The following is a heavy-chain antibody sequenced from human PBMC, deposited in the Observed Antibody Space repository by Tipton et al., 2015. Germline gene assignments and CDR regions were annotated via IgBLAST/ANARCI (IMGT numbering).Heavy chain of an antibody. J-gene: IGHJ5*02. D-gene: IGHD2-15*01. CDR3: MRHIVVGSNNYFDP. V-gene: IGHV4-39*01. CDR2: VYFRGSA. CDR1: GGSISDTRYF. Sequence: TLSLTCTVSGGSISDTRYFWGWIRQTPGKGLEWIGSVYFRGSAAHNPSLKSRATVSVDTSKNQFSLKLTSVTAADTALYYCMRHIVVGSNNYFDPWGQGTLVTVSS.